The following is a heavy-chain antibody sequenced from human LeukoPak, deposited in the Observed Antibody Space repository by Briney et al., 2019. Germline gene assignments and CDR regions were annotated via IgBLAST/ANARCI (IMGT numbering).Heavy chain of an antibody. Sequence: GGSLRLSCAASGFTFSSYSMNWVRQAPGKGLEWDSSISSRGNYIFYADSVKGRFTVSRDNAKNSLYLQINSLRAEDTAVYYCAREWFEDYWGQGTVVTVSS. J-gene: IGHJ4*02. V-gene: IGHV3-21*01. CDR1: GFTFSSYS. CDR3: AREWFEDY. CDR2: ISSRGNYI. D-gene: IGHD3-22*01.